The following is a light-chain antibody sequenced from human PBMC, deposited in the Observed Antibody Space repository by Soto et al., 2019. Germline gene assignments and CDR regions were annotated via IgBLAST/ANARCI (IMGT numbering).Light chain of an antibody. V-gene: IGKV3-20*01. CDR1: QSVSSGSY. CDR2: GAS. Sequence: EIVLTQSPGTLSLSPGERATHSCRASQSVSSGSYLAWYQQKPGQAPRLLIYGASSRATGIPDRFSGSGSGTDFTLTISRLEPEDFAVYYCHQYGSSPSHTFGQGTKLEIK. J-gene: IGKJ2*01. CDR3: HQYGSSPSHT.